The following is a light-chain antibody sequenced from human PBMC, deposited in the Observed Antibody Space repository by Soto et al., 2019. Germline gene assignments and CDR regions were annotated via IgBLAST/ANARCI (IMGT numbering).Light chain of an antibody. Sequence: QSALTQPASVSGSPGQSITISCTGTSSDIGSYNLVSWYQQHPGQAPKLMIYEGSKRPSGVSNRFSGSKSGNTASLTISGLLAEDEADYYCYSYAGSSTFDVFGTGTKLTVL. CDR3: YSYAGSSTFDV. V-gene: IGLV2-23*03. J-gene: IGLJ1*01. CDR2: EGS. CDR1: SSDIGSYNL.